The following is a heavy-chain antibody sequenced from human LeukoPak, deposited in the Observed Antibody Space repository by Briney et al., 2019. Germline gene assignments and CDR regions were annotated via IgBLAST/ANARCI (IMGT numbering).Heavy chain of an antibody. CDR1: GYTFTSYG. D-gene: IGHD3-10*01. V-gene: IGHV1-18*01. J-gene: IGHJ3*02. CDR3: ASRSVRPTPRRPNDAFDI. Sequence: ASVKVSCKASGYTFTSYGISWVRQAPGQGLEWMGWISAYNGNTNYAQKLQGRVTMTTDTSTSTAYMELRSLRSDDTAVYYCASRSVRPTPRRPNDAFDIWGQGTMVTVSS. CDR2: ISAYNGNT.